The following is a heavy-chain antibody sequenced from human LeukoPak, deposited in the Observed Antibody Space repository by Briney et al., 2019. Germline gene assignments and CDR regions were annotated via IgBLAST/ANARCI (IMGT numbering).Heavy chain of an antibody. D-gene: IGHD2-8*01. V-gene: IGHV1-2*02. J-gene: IGHJ4*02. CDR2: LNPNSGGT. CDR1: GYTFTGPY. CDR3: ARVEYCTKGVCINYDL. Sequence: ASLKVSCKASGYTFTGPYIHWMRQAPGQGPERMGWLNPNSGGTKYAQKFQGRVTVTRDTSTSTAYMELSGLRTDDTATCYCARVEYCTKGVCINYDLWGQGTLVTVSS.